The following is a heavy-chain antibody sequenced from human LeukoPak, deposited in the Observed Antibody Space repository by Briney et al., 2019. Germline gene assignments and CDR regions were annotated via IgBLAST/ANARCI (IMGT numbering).Heavy chain of an antibody. V-gene: IGHV1-2*02. CDR3: ARDADSSSLGY. Sequence: ASVKVSCIASGYSFTSYDINWVRQATGQGLEWMGWINPNSGGTNYAQKFQGRVTMTRDTSVSTAYMELSRLRSDDTAVYYCARDADSSSLGYWGQGTLVTVSS. CDR2: INPNSGGT. D-gene: IGHD6-13*01. J-gene: IGHJ4*02. CDR1: GYSFTSYD.